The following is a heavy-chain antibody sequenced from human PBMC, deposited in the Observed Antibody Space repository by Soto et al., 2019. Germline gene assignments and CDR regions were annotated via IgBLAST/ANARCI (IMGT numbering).Heavy chain of an antibody. Sequence: ASVKVSCKASGYSFTDYHIHWVRQAPGQGLEWLGRINPKSGGTSTAQKFQGWVTMTRDRSISTVYVELTRLRSDDTAVYFCARGHSTDCSNGVCSFFYNHEMDVWGQGTTVTVSS. D-gene: IGHD2-8*01. CDR2: INPKSGGT. CDR1: GYSFTDYH. CDR3: ARGHSTDCSNGVCSFFYNHEMDV. V-gene: IGHV1-2*04. J-gene: IGHJ6*02.